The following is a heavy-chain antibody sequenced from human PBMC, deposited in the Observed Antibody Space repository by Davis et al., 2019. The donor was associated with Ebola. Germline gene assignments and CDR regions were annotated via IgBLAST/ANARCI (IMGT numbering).Heavy chain of an antibody. V-gene: IGHV3-23*01. CDR2: ISGSGGST. D-gene: IGHD2-2*01. J-gene: IGHJ6*02. CDR3: AKWADCSSTSCLDYYGMDV. CDR1: GFTFSSYG. Sequence: GGSLRLSCAASGFTFSSYGMHWVRQAPGKGLEWVSAISGSGGSTYYADSVKGRFTISRDNSKNTLYLQMNSLRAEDTAVYYCAKWADCSSTSCLDYYGMDVWGQGTTVTVSS.